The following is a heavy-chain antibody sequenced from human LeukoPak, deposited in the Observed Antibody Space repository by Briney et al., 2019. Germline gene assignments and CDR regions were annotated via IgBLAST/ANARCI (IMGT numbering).Heavy chain of an antibody. CDR1: GFTFSSYE. V-gene: IGHV3-23*01. CDR3: ARGLPTTVTTFAFDI. J-gene: IGHJ3*02. D-gene: IGHD4-17*01. CDR2: ISGSGGST. Sequence: GGSLRLSCAASGFTFSSYEMNWVRQAPGKGLEWVSAISGSGGSTYYADSVKGRFTISRDNSKNTLYLQMNSLRAEDTAVYYCARGLPTTVTTFAFDIWGQGTMVTVSS.